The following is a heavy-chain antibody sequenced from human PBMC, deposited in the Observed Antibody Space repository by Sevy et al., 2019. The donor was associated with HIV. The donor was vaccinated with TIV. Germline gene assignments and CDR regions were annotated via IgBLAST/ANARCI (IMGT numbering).Heavy chain of an antibody. D-gene: IGHD6-19*01. CDR1: GGTFSSYA. Sequence: ASVKVSCKASGGTFSSYAISWVRQAPGQGLEWMGGIIPIFGTANYAQKFQGTVTITADKSTSTAYMELSSLRSEDTAVYYCARVRRPGIAVAGGTFDYWGQGTLVTVSS. J-gene: IGHJ4*02. CDR2: IIPIFGTA. V-gene: IGHV1-69*06. CDR3: ARVRRPGIAVAGGTFDY.